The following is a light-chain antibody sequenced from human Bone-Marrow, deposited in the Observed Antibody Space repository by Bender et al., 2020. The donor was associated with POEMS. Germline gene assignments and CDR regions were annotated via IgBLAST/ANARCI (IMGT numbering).Light chain of an antibody. CDR1: SSGFADDNY. V-gene: IGLV2-11*01. Sequence: QSALTQPRSVSGSPGQSVTISCTGSSSGFADDNYVSWYQQHPGKAPKLMIYEVTKRPSGVSNRFSGSKSGNTASLTISGLQAEDEGDYYCCSYVGSSTWVFGGGTKLTVL. CDR3: CSYVGSSTWV. J-gene: IGLJ3*02. CDR2: EVT.